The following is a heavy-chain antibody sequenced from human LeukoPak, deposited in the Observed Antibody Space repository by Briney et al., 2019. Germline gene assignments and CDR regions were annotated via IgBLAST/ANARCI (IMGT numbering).Heavy chain of an antibody. V-gene: IGHV5-51*01. J-gene: IGHJ4*02. Sequence: PGESLKISCKGSGYSFSNSWIGWVRQMPGKGLDWMGIIYPGDSDTRYSPSFQGQVTISADKSINTAYLQWSSLKASDTAMYYCARLSDRNWGHPPDFWGQGTLVTVSS. CDR2: IYPGDSDT. D-gene: IGHD7-27*01. CDR3: ARLSDRNWGHPPDF. CDR1: GYSFSNSW.